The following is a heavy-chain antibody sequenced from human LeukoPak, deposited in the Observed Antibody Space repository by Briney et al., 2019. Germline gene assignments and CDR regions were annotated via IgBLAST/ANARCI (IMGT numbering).Heavy chain of an antibody. CDR3: ARVRNSGFRYVDS. D-gene: IGHD5-12*01. Sequence: GGSLRLSCAASGFTFSDYYMSWIRQAPGKGLEWISYISSSGSNIYYADSVKGRFTISRDNAKNSLFLQMNSLRAEDTAVYYCARVRNSGFRYVDSWGQGTLVTVSS. J-gene: IGHJ4*02. CDR2: ISSSGSNI. CDR1: GFTFSDYY. V-gene: IGHV3-11*01.